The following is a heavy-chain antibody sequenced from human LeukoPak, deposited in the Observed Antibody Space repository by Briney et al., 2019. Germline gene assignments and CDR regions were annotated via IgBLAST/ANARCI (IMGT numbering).Heavy chain of an antibody. Sequence: GGSLRLSCAASGFTFSNYWMHWVRQAPGKGLVWVSRINSDGSSTSYADSVKSRFTISRDNAKNTLYLQMNSLRAEDAAVYYCARVSSGSYFGYYYYYMDVWGKGTTVTVSS. D-gene: IGHD1-26*01. CDR1: GFTFSNYW. V-gene: IGHV3-74*01. CDR3: ARVSSGSYFGYYYYYMDV. J-gene: IGHJ6*03. CDR2: INSDGSST.